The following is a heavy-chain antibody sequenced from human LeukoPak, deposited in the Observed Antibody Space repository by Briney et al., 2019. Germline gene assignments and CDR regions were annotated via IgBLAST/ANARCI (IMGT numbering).Heavy chain of an antibody. CDR2: VYHSGST. V-gene: IGHV4-34*01. CDR3: ARHDYYNFWGSFNWFDS. Sequence: SETLSLTCAVYGGSFSGYYWSWIRQPPGKGLEWIASVYHSGSTYYSPSLKSRVTISVDTSKNHFSLRLNSVTAADTAVYYCARHDYYNFWGSFNWFDSWGQGTLVTVSS. CDR1: GGSFSGYY. D-gene: IGHD3-3*01. J-gene: IGHJ5*01.